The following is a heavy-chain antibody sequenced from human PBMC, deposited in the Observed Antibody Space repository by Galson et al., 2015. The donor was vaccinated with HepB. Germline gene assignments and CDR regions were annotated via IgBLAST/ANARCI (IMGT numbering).Heavy chain of an antibody. J-gene: IGHJ2*01. Sequence: SLRLSCAASEVTSTGYWLNWVRQAPGKGLEWVANIKEDGTEKYYVDSVKGRFTISRDNTKNSVNLQMNSLRAEDTAVYFCARGRWFGEFAPNWYFDLWGRGTLVTVSS. D-gene: IGHD3-10*01. CDR2: IKEDGTEK. CDR1: EVTSTGYW. V-gene: IGHV3-7*03. CDR3: ARGRWFGEFAPNWYFDL.